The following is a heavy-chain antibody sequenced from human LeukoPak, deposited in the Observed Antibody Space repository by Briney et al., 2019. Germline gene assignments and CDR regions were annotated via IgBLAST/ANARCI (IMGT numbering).Heavy chain of an antibody. CDR2: ISYGGSNK. J-gene: IGHJ1*01. D-gene: IGHD2-15*01. Sequence: GGSLRLSCAASGFTFSSYGMHWVRQAPGKGLEWVAVISYGGSNKYYADSVKGRFTISRDNSKNTLYLQMNSLRAEDTAVYYCAKGSPYCSGGSCYSGEYFQHWGQGTLVTVSS. V-gene: IGHV3-30*18. CDR3: AKGSPYCSGGSCYSGEYFQH. CDR1: GFTFSSYG.